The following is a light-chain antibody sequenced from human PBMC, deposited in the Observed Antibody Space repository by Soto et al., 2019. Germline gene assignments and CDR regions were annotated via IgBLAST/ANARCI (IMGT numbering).Light chain of an antibody. J-gene: IGLJ1*01. CDR2: LNSDGSH. Sequence: QSVLTHSPSASASLGASVKLTCTLSSGHSSYAIAWHQQQPEKGPRYLMKLNSDGSHSKGDGIPDRFSGSSSGAERYLTISSLQSEDEADYYCQTWGTGIGVFGTGTKLTVL. CDR1: SGHSSYA. CDR3: QTWGTGIGV. V-gene: IGLV4-69*01.